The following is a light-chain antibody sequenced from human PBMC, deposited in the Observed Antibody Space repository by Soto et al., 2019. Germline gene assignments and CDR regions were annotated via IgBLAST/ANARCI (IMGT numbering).Light chain of an antibody. V-gene: IGKV1-5*01. CDR2: DVS. CDR3: QHTTDFT. Sequence: DIQMTQSPSTLATSVGDTVTMTCRSSSTWLAWYQKKPGKAPKLLIYDVSNLERGVPPRFSGSTSGSESTLTITGLQPDDLGTYYCQHTTDFTFGRGTKVEIK. CDR1: SSSTW. J-gene: IGKJ2*01.